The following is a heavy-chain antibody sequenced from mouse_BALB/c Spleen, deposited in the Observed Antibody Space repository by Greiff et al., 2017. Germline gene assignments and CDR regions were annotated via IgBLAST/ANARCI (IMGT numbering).Heavy chain of an antibody. CDR1: GYSFTSYW. V-gene: IGHV1S126*01. Sequence: QVQLQQSGPQLVRPGASVKISCKASGYSFTSYWMHWVKQRPGQGLEWIGMIDPSDSETRLNQKFKDKATLTVDKSTSTAYMQLSSPTSEDTAVYYCASERLFDYWGQGTTLTVSS. CDR3: ASERLFDY. J-gene: IGHJ2*01. CDR2: IDPSDSET.